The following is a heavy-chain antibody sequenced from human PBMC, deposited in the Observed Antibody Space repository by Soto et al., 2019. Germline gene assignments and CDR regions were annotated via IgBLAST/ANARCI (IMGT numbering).Heavy chain of an antibody. V-gene: IGHV3-33*01. CDR2: IWYDGRNK. D-gene: IGHD5-18*01. CDR1: GFTFSSYG. CDR3: PRGGMDTDFDYGMDV. J-gene: IGHJ6*02. Sequence: QVQLVESGGGVVQPGRSLRLSCAASGFTFSSYGMHWVRQAPGKGLEWVAVIWYDGRNKSYADSVKGRFTISRDNSKNTQYLQMTKLGAKDTAVYYGPRGGMDTDFDYGMDVCGQGTTVTVCS.